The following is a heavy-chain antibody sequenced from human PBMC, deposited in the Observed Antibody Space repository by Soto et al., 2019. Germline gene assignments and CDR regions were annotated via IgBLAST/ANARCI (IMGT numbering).Heavy chain of an antibody. CDR2: INAGNGNT. CDR3: ARGHLAVVPVASWFYYMDV. CDR1: GYTFTNYA. V-gene: IGHV1-3*01. D-gene: IGHD2-2*01. J-gene: IGHJ6*03. Sequence: ASVKVSCKASGYTFTNYAVHWVRQAPGQRLEWMGWINAGNGNTRFSQNLQGRVTITRDTSARTVYMELSSLRSEDTAVYYCARGHLAVVPVASWFYYMDVWGKGTTVTFS.